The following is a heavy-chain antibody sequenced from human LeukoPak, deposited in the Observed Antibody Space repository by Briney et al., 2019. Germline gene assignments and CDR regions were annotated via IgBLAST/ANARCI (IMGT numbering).Heavy chain of an antibody. V-gene: IGHV1-69*13. D-gene: IGHD6-6*01. CDR1: GGTFSSYA. Sequence: ASVKVSCKASGGTFSSYAISWVRQAPGQGLEWMGGIIPIFGTANYAQKFQGRVTITADESTSTAYMELSSLRSEDTAVYYCARDWIKQLVPGGDYYYYMDVWGKGTTVTVSS. CDR2: IIPIFGTA. J-gene: IGHJ6*03. CDR3: ARDWIKQLVPGGDYYYYMDV.